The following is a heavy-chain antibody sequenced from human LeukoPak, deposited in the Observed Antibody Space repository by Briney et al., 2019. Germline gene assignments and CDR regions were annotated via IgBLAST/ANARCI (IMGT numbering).Heavy chain of an antibody. J-gene: IGHJ4*02. CDR1: GGSISSYY. V-gene: IGHV4-59*01. CDR2: IYYSGST. CDR3: TREVASGSYNY. Sequence: SETLSLTCTVSGGSISSYYWHWIRQPPGKGPEWIGYIYYSGSTNYNPSLKSRVTISVDTSKNQFSLKLRSVTAADTAVYFCTREVASGSYNYWGQGTLVTVSS. D-gene: IGHD1-26*01.